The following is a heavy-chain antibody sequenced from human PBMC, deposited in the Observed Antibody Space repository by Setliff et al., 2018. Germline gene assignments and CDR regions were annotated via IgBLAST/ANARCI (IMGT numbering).Heavy chain of an antibody. D-gene: IGHD3-3*01. CDR1: GGSFSGYY. Sequence: PSETLSLTCAVYGGSFSGYYWSWIRQPPGKGLEWIGEINHSGSSNYNPSLKSRVTISVDTSKNQFSLKLSSVTAADTAVYYCARDKRQYNFWSGYYGSWGNYFDYWGQGTLVTVSS. CDR2: INHSGSS. V-gene: IGHV4-34*01. CDR3: ARDKRQYNFWSGYYGSWGNYFDY. J-gene: IGHJ4*02.